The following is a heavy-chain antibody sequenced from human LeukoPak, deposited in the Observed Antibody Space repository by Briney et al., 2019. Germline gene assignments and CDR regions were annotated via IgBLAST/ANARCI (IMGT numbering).Heavy chain of an antibody. D-gene: IGHD2-2*01. Sequence: ASVKVSCKASGYTFTTYAMHWVRQAPGQRLEWMGWINTGNGNTKYSQKFQGRVTITRDTSASTAYMELSSLRSEDTAVYYCARGVGAEDIVVVPAAPECWFDPWGQGTLVTVSS. CDR1: GYTFTTYA. CDR2: INTGNGNT. V-gene: IGHV1-3*04. J-gene: IGHJ5*02. CDR3: ARGVGAEDIVVVPAAPECWFDP.